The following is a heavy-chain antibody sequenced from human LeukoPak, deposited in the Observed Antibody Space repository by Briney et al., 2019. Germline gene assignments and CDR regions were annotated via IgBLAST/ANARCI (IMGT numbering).Heavy chain of an antibody. D-gene: IGHD6-13*01. CDR3: ARDGSGDSQFDP. CDR1: GFTFSSYG. V-gene: IGHV3-30*03. Sequence: GGSLRLSCAASGFTFSSYGIHWVRQSPGKGLEWVAVISYDGSNKYYADSVKGRFTISRDNSKNTLYLQMNSLRAEDTAVYYCARDGSGDSQFDPWGQGTLVTVSS. J-gene: IGHJ5*02. CDR2: ISYDGSNK.